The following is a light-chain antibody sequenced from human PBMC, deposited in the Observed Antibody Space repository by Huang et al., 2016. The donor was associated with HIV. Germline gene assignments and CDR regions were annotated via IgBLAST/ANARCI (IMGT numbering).Light chain of an antibody. V-gene: IGKV1-NL1*01. CDR1: QGIGNS. CDR3: QQYHGIPWT. CDR2: APS. Sequence: DIQMTQSPSSLSASVGDRVTITCRASQGIGNSLAWYQQKPEKAPRLLLYAPSRLESGVPSRFSGSGSGTHYTLTISTLQPEDIASYYCQQYHGIPWTFGQGTKVEIK. J-gene: IGKJ1*01.